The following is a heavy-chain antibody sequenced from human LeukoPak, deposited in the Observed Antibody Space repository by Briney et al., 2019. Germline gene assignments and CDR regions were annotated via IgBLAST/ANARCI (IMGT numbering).Heavy chain of an antibody. D-gene: IGHD5-12*01. CDR2: INQDGGED. Sequence: PGGSLRLSCAAFGFNFGSYWMNWVRQAPGKGLEWVANINQDGGEDYYVDSVKGRFTISRDNAKNSLCLQMNSLRVEDTAVYYCARDTGSGYGDFDYWGQGTPVTVSS. CDR3: ARDTGSGYGDFDY. V-gene: IGHV3-7*05. J-gene: IGHJ4*02. CDR1: GFNFGSYW.